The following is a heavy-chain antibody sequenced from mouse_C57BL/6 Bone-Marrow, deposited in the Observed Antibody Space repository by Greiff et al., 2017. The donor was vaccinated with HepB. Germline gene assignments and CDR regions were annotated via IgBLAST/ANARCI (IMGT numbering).Heavy chain of an antibody. CDR1: FYSFTGYY. D-gene: IGHD1-1*01. V-gene: IGHV1-42*01. CDR3: AYYGFDY. J-gene: IGHJ2*01. CDR2: INPSTGGT. Sequence: EVQLQQSGPELVKPGASVKISCKASFYSFTGYYMNWVKQSPEKSLEWIGDINPSTGGTTCNQKFKAKATLTVDKSSSTAYMQLKSLTSEDSAVYYCAYYGFDYWGQGTTLTVSS.